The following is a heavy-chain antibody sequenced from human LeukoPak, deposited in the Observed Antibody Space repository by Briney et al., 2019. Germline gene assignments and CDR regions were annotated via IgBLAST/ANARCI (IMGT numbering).Heavy chain of an antibody. CDR2: FDPEDGET. CDR3: ATVSYYDFWSGYYTGLYWFDP. D-gene: IGHD3-3*01. V-gene: IGHV1-24*01. J-gene: IGHJ5*02. Sequence: ASVKVSCKVSGYTLTELSMHWVRQAPGKGLEWMGGFDPEDGETIYAQKFQGRVTMTEDTSTDTAYMELSSLRSEDTAVYYCATVSYYDFWSGYYTGLYWFDPWGQGTLVTVSS. CDR1: GYTLTELS.